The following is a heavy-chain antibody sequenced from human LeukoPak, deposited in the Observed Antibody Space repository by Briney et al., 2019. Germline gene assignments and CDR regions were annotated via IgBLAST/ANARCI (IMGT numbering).Heavy chain of an antibody. Sequence: SETLSLTCAVSGGSVSSSSYYWGWIRQPPGKGLEWIGSISYSGSTYYIPSLKSRVTISVDTSKNQFSLKLSSVTAADTAVYYCARGLYYHGSGSYSRYGMDVWGQGTTVTVSS. V-gene: IGHV4-39*07. D-gene: IGHD3-10*01. CDR3: ARGLYYHGSGSYSRYGMDV. J-gene: IGHJ6*02. CDR2: ISYSGST. CDR1: GGSVSSSSYY.